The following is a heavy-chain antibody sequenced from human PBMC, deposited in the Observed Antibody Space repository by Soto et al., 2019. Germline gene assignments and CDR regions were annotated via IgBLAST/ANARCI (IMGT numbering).Heavy chain of an antibody. CDR2: ISHSGATI. D-gene: IGHD6-6*01. Sequence: EVQLAESGGGLVQPGGSLRLSCAASGFQFSSYGMNWVRQAPGKGLEWVAHISHSGATIFYTDAVKGRFTISRDNTNNSLSLQMNGLRADDTAIYYCARGAFWYTTSTTDDAFDVWGQGTVVTVSS. V-gene: IGHV3-48*03. CDR1: GFQFSSYG. J-gene: IGHJ3*01. CDR3: ARGAFWYTTSTTDDAFDV.